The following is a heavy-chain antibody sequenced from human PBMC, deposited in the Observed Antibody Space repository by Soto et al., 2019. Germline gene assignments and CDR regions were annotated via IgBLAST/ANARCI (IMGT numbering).Heavy chain of an antibody. Sequence: SETLSLTCTVSGGSISSSSYYWGWIRQPPGKGLEWIGSIYYSGSTYYNPSLKSRVTISVDTSKNQFSLKLSSVTAADTAVYYCARHVNSIGTHRLSPSEKTKDYDILTGYPATYWYFDLWGRGTLVTVSS. CDR1: GGSISSSSYY. CDR2: IYYSGST. V-gene: IGHV4-39*01. J-gene: IGHJ2*01. D-gene: IGHD3-9*01. CDR3: ARHVNSIGTHRLSPSEKTKDYDILTGYPATYWYFDL.